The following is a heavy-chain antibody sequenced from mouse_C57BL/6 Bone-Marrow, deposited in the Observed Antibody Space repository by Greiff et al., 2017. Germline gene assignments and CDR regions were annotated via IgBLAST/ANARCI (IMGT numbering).Heavy chain of an antibody. CDR2: IHPNSGST. J-gene: IGHJ1*03. D-gene: IGHD1-1*01. V-gene: IGHV1-64*01. CDR1: GYTFTSYW. CDR3: ARGYYGISSWYFDV. Sequence: QVQLQQPGAELVKPGASVKLSCKASGYTFTSYWMHWVKQRPGQGLEWIGMIHPNSGSTNYNEKFKSKATLTVDKYSSTAYMQLSSLASEDSAVYYCARGYYGISSWYFDVWGTGTTVTVSS.